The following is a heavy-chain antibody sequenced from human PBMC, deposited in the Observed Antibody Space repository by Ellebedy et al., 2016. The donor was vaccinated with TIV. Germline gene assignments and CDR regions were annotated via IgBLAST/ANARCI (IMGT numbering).Heavy chain of an antibody. V-gene: IGHV4-59*01. Sequence: GSLRLSXTVSGGSISSYFWSRIRQPPEKGLEWIGHFYYTGSTNYNPSLKSRVTISGDTSKNQFSLELSSVTAADTAVYYCTSWGDYGGNRHLDYWGQGTPVTVAS. CDR1: GGSISSYF. CDR2: FYYTGST. CDR3: TSWGDYGGNRHLDY. D-gene: IGHD4-23*01. J-gene: IGHJ4*02.